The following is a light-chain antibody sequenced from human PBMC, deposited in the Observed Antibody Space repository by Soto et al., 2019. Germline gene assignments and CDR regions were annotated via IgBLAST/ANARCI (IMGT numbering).Light chain of an antibody. Sequence: DVVLTQSPVSLPVTLGQPASISCRSSQSLVHSDGRTYLSWFQQGPGQSPRRLIYKVSNRDSGVPDRFSGGGSGTDFTLRISRVEAEDVGVYYCLVGTHGVTFGQGTRLEIK. CDR1: QSLVHSDGRTY. V-gene: IGKV2-30*02. CDR2: KVS. CDR3: LVGTHGVT. J-gene: IGKJ5*01.